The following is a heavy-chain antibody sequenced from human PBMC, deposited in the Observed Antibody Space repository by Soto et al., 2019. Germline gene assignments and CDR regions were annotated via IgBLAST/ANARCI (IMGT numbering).Heavy chain of an antibody. V-gene: IGHV1-58*01. J-gene: IGHJ6*02. CDR3: AAERGYCSSTSCYMYYYGMDV. Sequence: ASVKFSCNASGFTFTSSAVQWVRQARGQRLVWIGWIVVGSGNTNYAQKFQERVTITRDMSTSTAYMELSSLRSEDTAVYYCAAERGYCSSTSCYMYYYGMDVWGQGTTVTVSS. D-gene: IGHD2-2*02. CDR2: IVVGSGNT. CDR1: GFTFTSSA.